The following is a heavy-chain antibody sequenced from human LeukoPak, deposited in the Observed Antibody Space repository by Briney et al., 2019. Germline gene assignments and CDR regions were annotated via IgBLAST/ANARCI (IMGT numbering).Heavy chain of an antibody. CDR1: GYTFTVYY. CDR2: INTGNGNT. Sequence: ASVTVSCKASGYTFTVYYMHWVRQAPGQRLECMGWINTGNGNTKYSQKFQGRVTITRDTSASTAYMDLSSLRSEDTAVYYCARNTETAIPLPYYFDYWGQGTLVTVSS. CDR3: ARNTETAIPLPYYFDY. D-gene: IGHD2-21*02. V-gene: IGHV1-3*04. J-gene: IGHJ4*02.